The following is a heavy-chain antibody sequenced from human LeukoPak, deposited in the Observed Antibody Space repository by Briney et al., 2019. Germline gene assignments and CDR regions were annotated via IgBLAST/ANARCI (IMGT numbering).Heavy chain of an antibody. D-gene: IGHD6-13*01. Sequence: PSETLSLTCAVYIDSFTNYYWNWIRQTPGKGLEWIGEVNDSGGTNINPSLRSRVILSVDTSKNQFSLKLSSVTAADTAVYYCARGSIAAAVISRSTPLDYWGQGTLVTVSS. CDR1: IDSFTNYY. CDR2: VNDSGGT. V-gene: IGHV4-34*01. CDR3: ARGSIAAAVISRSTPLDY. J-gene: IGHJ4*02.